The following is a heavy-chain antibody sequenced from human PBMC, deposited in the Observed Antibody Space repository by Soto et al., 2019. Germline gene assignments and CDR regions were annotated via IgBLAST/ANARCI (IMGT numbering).Heavy chain of an antibody. CDR2: ISPHKGDT. V-gene: IGHV1-18*01. Sequence: ASVKVSCKTSGYTFSSIGISWLRQAPGQGLEWMGWISPHKGDTYYAQRLQGRVTMTTDTSTSTAYMELRSLRSEDTAVYFCARDLDGSGSYYTNYWGQGTLVTVSS. CDR3: ARDLDGSGSYYTNY. J-gene: IGHJ4*02. CDR1: GYTFSSIG. D-gene: IGHD3-10*01.